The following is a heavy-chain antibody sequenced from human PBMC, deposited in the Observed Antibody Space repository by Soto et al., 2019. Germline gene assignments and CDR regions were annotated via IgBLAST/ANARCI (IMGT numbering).Heavy chain of an antibody. CDR1: GFTFSDYA. D-gene: IGHD6-19*01. CDR2: VSHDGRNT. Sequence: VQLVESGGGVVQPGRSLRLSCAASGFTFSDYAMHWVRQAPGKGLEWVAVVSHDGRNTHYADSVKGRFTISRDSSKNTVSLERTSRRAEGTAGYYCAKGGRQWLVTSDFNYWGQGALVTVSS. J-gene: IGHJ4*02. V-gene: IGHV3-30*18. CDR3: AKGGRQWLVTSDFNY.